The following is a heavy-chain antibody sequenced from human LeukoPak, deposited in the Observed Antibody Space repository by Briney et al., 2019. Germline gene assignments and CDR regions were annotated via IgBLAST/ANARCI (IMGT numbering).Heavy chain of an antibody. CDR1: GGSISSYY. CDR2: IYYSGST. V-gene: IGHV4-59*01. CDR3: ARDGDSYGRSSYYYMDV. Sequence: SETLSLTCTVSGGSISSYYWSWIRQPPGKGLEWIGDIYYSGSTNYNPSLKSRVTISVDTSKNQFSLKLSSVTAADTAVYYCARDGDSYGRSSYYYMDVWGKGPTATVSS. J-gene: IGHJ6*03. D-gene: IGHD5-18*01.